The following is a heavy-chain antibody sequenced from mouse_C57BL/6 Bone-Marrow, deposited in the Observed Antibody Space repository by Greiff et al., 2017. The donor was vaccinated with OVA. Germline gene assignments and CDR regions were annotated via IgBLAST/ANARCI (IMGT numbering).Heavy chain of an antibody. CDR2: IDPEDGEA. Sequence: VTLKVSGAELVKPGASVKLSCTASGFNIKDYYMHWVKQRTEPGLEWIGRIDPEDGEAKYAPKFQGKATITADTSSNTAYLQLSRLTSEDTAVYYCALVITTVVATPNWYFDVWGTGTTVTVSS. CDR3: ALVITTVVATPNWYFDV. J-gene: IGHJ1*03. D-gene: IGHD1-1*01. V-gene: IGHV14-2*01. CDR1: GFNIKDYY.